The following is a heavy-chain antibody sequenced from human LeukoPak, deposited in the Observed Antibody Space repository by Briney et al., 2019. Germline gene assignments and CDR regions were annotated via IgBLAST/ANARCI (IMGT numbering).Heavy chain of an antibody. D-gene: IGHD3-10*01. CDR1: GFTFSTYW. CDR2: INGVGIST. J-gene: IGHJ4*02. Sequence: GGSLRLSCAASGFTFSTYWMHWVRQAPGKGLVWVSRINGVGISTTYADSVKGRFTISRDNAKNTLYLQMNSLRAGDTAVYYCARAQFSGGTFDYWGQGSRVTVSS. CDR3: ARAQFSGGTFDY. V-gene: IGHV3-74*03.